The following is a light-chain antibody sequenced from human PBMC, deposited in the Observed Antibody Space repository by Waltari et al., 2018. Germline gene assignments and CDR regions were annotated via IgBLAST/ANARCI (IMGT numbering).Light chain of an antibody. CDR3: AAWYADLSGV. CDR2: NNT. V-gene: IGLV1-47*02. Sequence: QSVLTQTPSASGTPGQRVTISCSGSISTIGTNNVFWYQPRPGTAPNLLIYNNTQRPSGVPDRFSGSKSATSASLAISGLRSEDETDYYCAAWYADLSGVFGGGTRLTVL. J-gene: IGLJ3*02. CDR1: ISTIGTNN.